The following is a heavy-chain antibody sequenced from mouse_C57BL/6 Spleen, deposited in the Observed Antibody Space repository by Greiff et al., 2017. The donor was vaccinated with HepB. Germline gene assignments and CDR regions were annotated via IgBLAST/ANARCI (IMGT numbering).Heavy chain of an antibody. CDR3: ARVPKPYDGYYDAMDY. CDR2: ISYDGSN. CDR1: GYSITSGYY. V-gene: IGHV3-6*01. Sequence: EVQLQESGPGLVKPSQSLSLTCSVTGYSITSGYYWNWIRQFPGNKLEWMGYISYDGSNNYNPSLKNRISITRDTSKNQFFLKLNSVTTEDTATYDCARVPKPYDGYYDAMDYWGQGTSVTVSS. D-gene: IGHD2-3*01. J-gene: IGHJ4*01.